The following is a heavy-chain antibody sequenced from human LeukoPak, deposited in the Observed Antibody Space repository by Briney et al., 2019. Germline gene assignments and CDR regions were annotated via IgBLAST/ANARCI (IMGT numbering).Heavy chain of an antibody. CDR3: ARDGWYYYGSGSYYLTYYYYGMDV. D-gene: IGHD3-10*01. V-gene: IGHV3-74*01. CDR2: IKSDGSST. J-gene: IGHJ6*02. Sequence: GGSLRLSCAASGFTFSTYWMHWVRQAPGKGLVWVSRIKSDGSSTNYADSVKGRFTISRDNAKNTLYLQMNSLRAEDTAVYYCARDGWYYYGSGSYYLTYYYYGMDVWGQGTTVTVSS. CDR1: GFTFSTYW.